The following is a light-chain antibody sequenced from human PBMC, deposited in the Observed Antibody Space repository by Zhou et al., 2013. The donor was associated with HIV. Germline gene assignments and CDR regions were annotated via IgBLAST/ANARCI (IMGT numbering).Light chain of an antibody. V-gene: IGKV3-20*01. Sequence: EIVLTQSPGTLSLSPGERATLSCRASQSVVSAYLAWYQHKPGQAPRLLIFGASTRATGVPDRFSGSGSGTDFTLTITSLEPEDFAVYYCQHYGVSPYTFGPGTKLEI. CDR2: GAS. J-gene: IGKJ2*01. CDR1: QSVVSAY. CDR3: QHYGVSPYT.